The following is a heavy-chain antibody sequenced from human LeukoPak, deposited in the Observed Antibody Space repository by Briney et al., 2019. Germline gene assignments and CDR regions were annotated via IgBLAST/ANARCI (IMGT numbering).Heavy chain of an antibody. Sequence: ASVKVSCKASGYTFTGYYMHWVRQAPGQGLEWMGRINPNSGGTNYAQKFQGRVTMTRDTSTSTAYMELSRLRSDDTAVYYCARYYYDSSGYYYYFDYWGQGTLVTVSS. J-gene: IGHJ4*02. CDR2: INPNSGGT. CDR1: GYTFTGYY. CDR3: ARYYYDSSGYYYYFDY. D-gene: IGHD3-22*01. V-gene: IGHV1-2*06.